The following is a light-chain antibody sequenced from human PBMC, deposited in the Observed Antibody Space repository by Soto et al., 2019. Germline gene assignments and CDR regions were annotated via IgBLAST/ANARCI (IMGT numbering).Light chain of an antibody. CDR1: QSIRFY. CDR3: QQSYSMPGT. V-gene: IGKV1-39*01. J-gene: IGKJ1*01. CDR2: TAS. Sequence: DIQMTQSPSSLSASVGDRVTITCRASQSIRFYLNWYQQKPGKAPKLLIYTASNVQSGVPSRISGSGSGNAFTLTISSLQTEDFATDYCQQSYSMPGTFGQGTKVDMK.